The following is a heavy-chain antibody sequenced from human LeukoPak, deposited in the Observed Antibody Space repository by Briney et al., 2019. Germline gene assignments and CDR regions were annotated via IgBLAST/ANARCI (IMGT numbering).Heavy chain of an antibody. V-gene: IGHV4-59*08. CDR2: IHYSGRA. CDR3: ARHRSTMIIVGPFDP. J-gene: IGHJ5*02. D-gene: IGHD3-22*01. CDR1: GGSISGYY. Sequence: PSETLSLTCSVSGGSISGYYWTWVRQPPGKGLEWIGQIHYSGRADYNPSLKSRITMSVDTSRNQISLKLSSVTAADTAVYYCARHRSTMIIVGPFDPWGQGTLVTVSS.